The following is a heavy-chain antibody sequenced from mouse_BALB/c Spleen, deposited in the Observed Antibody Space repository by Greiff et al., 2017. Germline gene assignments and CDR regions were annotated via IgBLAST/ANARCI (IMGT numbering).Heavy chain of an antibody. D-gene: IGHD2-12*01. V-gene: IGHV5-12-2*01. J-gene: IGHJ4*01. CDR1: GFTFSSYT. CDR3: ARHSEYSGFYAMDY. Sequence: EVKLMESGGGLVQPGGSLKLSCAASGFTFSSYTMSWVRQTPEKRLEWVAYISNGGGSTYYPDTVKGRFTISRDNAKNTLYLQMSSLKSEDTAMYYCARHSEYSGFYAMDYWGQGTSVTVSS. CDR2: ISNGGGST.